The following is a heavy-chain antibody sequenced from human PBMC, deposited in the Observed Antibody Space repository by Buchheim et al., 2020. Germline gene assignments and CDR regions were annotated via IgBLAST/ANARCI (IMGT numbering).Heavy chain of an antibody. Sequence: QLQLQESGPGLVKPSETLSLTCTVSGGSISSASYYWGWIRQPPGKGLEWIGNIYHSGSTYYNPSLKSRVTISVATSKNQFSLMLSFVTAADTAVYYCARVWSGIYFDYWGQGTL. V-gene: IGHV4-39*01. J-gene: IGHJ4*02. CDR1: GGSISSASYY. D-gene: IGHD3-3*01. CDR3: ARVWSGIYFDY. CDR2: IYHSGST.